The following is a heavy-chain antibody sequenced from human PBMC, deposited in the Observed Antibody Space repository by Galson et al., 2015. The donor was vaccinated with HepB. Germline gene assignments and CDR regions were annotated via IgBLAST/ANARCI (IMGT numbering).Heavy chain of an antibody. Sequence: SLRLSCAASGFTFSSYAMHWVRQAPGKGLEWVAVISYDGSNKYYADSVKGRFTISRDNSKNTLYLQMNSLRAEDTAVYYCARDLELYGSGSYPFDYWGQGTLVTVSS. J-gene: IGHJ4*02. V-gene: IGHV3-30*04. CDR2: ISYDGSNK. CDR1: GFTFSSYA. D-gene: IGHD3-10*01. CDR3: ARDLELYGSGSYPFDY.